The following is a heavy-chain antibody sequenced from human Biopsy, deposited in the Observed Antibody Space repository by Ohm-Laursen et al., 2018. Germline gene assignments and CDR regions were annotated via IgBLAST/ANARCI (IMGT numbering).Heavy chain of an antibody. Sequence: GTLSLTCAVSGGSVNSDSSYWSWIRQPPGKGLEWIGYISYSGSTKYNPSLKSPVTISVDTSKNQFSLKLSSVTAADTAVYYCARDSGILNYGNFKYYHYYGMDVWGQGTKVTVSS. CDR3: ARDSGILNYGNFKYYHYYGMDV. J-gene: IGHJ6*02. CDR1: GGSVNSDSSY. V-gene: IGHV4-61*01. CDR2: ISYSGST. D-gene: IGHD4-11*01.